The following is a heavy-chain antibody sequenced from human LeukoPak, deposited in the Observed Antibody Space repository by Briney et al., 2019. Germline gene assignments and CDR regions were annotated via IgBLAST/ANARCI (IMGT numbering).Heavy chain of an antibody. J-gene: IGHJ6*03. CDR2: IRYDGSNK. CDR3: ASVIVVPAAIDYYYYMDV. Sequence: PGGSLRLSCAASGFTFSSYGMHWVRQAPGKGLEWVAFIRYDGSNKYYAGSVKGRFTISRDNSKNTLYLQMNSLRAEDTAVYYCASVIVVPAAIDYYYYMDVWDKGTTVTVSS. V-gene: IGHV3-30*02. D-gene: IGHD2-2*01. CDR1: GFTFSSYG.